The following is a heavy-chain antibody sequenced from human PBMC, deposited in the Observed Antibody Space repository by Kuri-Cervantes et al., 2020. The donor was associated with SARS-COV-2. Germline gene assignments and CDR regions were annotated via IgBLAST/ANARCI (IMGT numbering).Heavy chain of an antibody. V-gene: IGHV3-11*04. CDR1: GFTFSDYY. Sequence: GGSLRPSCAASGFTFSDYYMSWIRQAPGKGLEWVSYISSSGSTIYYADSVKGRFTISRDNAKNSLYLQMNSLRAEDTAVYYCARDPFYYDSSGYYAPPYYFDYWGQGTLVTVSS. D-gene: IGHD3-22*01. J-gene: IGHJ4*02. CDR2: ISSSGSTI. CDR3: ARDPFYYDSSGYYAPPYYFDY.